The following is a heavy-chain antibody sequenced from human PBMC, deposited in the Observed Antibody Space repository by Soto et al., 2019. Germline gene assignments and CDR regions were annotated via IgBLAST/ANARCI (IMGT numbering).Heavy chain of an antibody. V-gene: IGHV3-23*01. CDR1: GFTFSTYP. CDR3: VKPPVIAASYYYYDMDV. Sequence: WGSLRLPCGAFGFTFSTYPMSWVRQAPGKGLEWVSGISGSGISTYYTDSVKGRFTISRDNSKNTVFLQMNSLRDEDTAVYYCVKPPVIAASYYYYDMDVWGQGTTGTVSS. CDR2: ISGSGIST. D-gene: IGHD4-4*01. J-gene: IGHJ6*02.